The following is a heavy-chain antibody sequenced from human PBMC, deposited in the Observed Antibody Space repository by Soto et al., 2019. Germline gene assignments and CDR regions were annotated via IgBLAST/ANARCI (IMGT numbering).Heavy chain of an antibody. Sequence: EVQLVESGGGLVQPGGSLRLSCAASGFNFSSYRMNWVRQAPGKGLEWVSYISSSSSTIYYADSVKGRFTISRDNAKNSLYLQLNSLRDEDTAVFYCARELLSSGWYNWFDPWGQGTLVTVS. J-gene: IGHJ5*02. CDR1: GFNFSSYR. CDR3: ARELLSSGWYNWFDP. CDR2: ISSSSSTI. D-gene: IGHD6-19*01. V-gene: IGHV3-48*02.